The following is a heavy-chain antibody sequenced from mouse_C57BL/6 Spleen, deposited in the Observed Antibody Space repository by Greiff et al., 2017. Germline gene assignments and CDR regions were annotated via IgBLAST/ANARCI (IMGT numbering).Heavy chain of an antibody. V-gene: IGHV1-69*01. CDR2: IDPSDSYT. J-gene: IGHJ2*01. Sequence: QVQLQQPGAELVMPGASVKLSCKASGYTFTSYWMHWVKQRPGQGLEWIGEIDPSDSYTNYNQKFKGKSTLTVDKSSSTAYMQLSSLTSEDSAVYYCARWWDDYFDYWGQGTTLTVSS. CDR3: ARWWDDYFDY. CDR1: GYTFTSYW. D-gene: IGHD1-1*02.